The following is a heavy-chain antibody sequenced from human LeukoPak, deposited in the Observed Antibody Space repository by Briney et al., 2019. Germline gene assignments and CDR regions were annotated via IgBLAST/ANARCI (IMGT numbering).Heavy chain of an antibody. CDR2: ISSSSSTI. CDR3: ARGGGAARECAFDI. D-gene: IGHD6-6*01. V-gene: IGHV3-48*01. CDR1: GFTFSSYS. J-gene: IGHJ3*02. Sequence: GGSLRLSCAASGFTFSSYSMNWVRQAPGKGLEWVSYISSSSSTIYYADSVKGRFTISRDNAKNSLYLQMNSLRAEDTAVYYCARGGGAARECAFDIWGQRTMVTVSS.